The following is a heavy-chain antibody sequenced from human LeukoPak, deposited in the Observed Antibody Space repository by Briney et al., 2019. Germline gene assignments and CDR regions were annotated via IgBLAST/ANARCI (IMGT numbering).Heavy chain of an antibody. CDR2: ISSSGSTI. J-gene: IGHJ4*02. Sequence: PGGSLRLSCAASGFTFSDYYTSWIRQAPGKGLEWVSYISSSGSTIYYADSVKGRFTISRDNAKNSLYLQMNSLRAEDTAVYYCARELGYSNFIHGEDYWGQGTLVTVSS. CDR3: ARELGYSNFIHGEDY. D-gene: IGHD4-11*01. CDR1: GFTFSDYY. V-gene: IGHV3-11*01.